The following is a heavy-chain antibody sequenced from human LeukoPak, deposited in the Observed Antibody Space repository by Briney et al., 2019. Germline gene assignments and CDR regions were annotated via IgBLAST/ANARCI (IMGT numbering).Heavy chain of an antibody. CDR3: ARVLLCSSTSCYDY. CDR2: INPNSGGT. D-gene: IGHD2-2*01. V-gene: IGHV1-2*02. Sequence: ASVKVSCKASGYTFTGYYMHWVRQAPGQGLEWMGWINPNSGGTNYAQKFQGRVTMTRDTSISTAYMKLSRLRSDDTAVYYCARVLLCSSTSCYDYWGQGTLVTVSS. J-gene: IGHJ4*02. CDR1: GYTFTGYY.